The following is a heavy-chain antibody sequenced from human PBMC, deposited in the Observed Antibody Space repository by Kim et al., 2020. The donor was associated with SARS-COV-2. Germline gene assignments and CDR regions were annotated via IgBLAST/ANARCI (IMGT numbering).Heavy chain of an antibody. CDR2: MNPNSGNT. J-gene: IGHJ6*02. CDR1: GYTFTSYD. Sequence: ASVKVSCKASGYTFTSYDINWVRQATGQGLEWMGWMNPNSGNTGYAQKFQGRVTMTRNTSISTAYMELSSLRSEDTAVYYCARGEGISTYYYYYYGMDVWGQGPTVTVSS. V-gene: IGHV1-8*01. CDR3: ARGEGISTYYYYYYGMDV.